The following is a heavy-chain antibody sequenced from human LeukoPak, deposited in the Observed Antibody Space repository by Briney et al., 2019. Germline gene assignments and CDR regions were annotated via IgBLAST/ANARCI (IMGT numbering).Heavy chain of an antibody. Sequence: GGSLRLSCAASGFTFSSYPMSWVRQAPGKGLEWVSAISGSGGSTYYADSVKGRFTISRDNSKNTLYLQMNSLRAEDTAVYYCAKGYDSSGYPPFDYWGQGTLVTVSS. D-gene: IGHD3-22*01. CDR2: ISGSGGST. CDR3: AKGYDSSGYPPFDY. J-gene: IGHJ4*02. V-gene: IGHV3-23*01. CDR1: GFTFSSYP.